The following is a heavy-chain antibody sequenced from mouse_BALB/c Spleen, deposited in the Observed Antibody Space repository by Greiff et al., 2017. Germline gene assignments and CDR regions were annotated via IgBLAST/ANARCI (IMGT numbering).Heavy chain of an antibody. Sequence: EVKLVESGGGLVKPGGSLKLSCAASGFTFSDYYMYWVRQTPEKRLEWVATISDGGSYTYYPDSVKGRFTISRDNAKNNLYLQMSSLKSEDTAMYYCARGGYYDYDVYYAMDYWGQGTSVTVSS. CDR2: ISDGGSYT. J-gene: IGHJ4*01. D-gene: IGHD2-4*01. CDR1: GFTFSDYY. V-gene: IGHV5-4*02. CDR3: ARGGYYDYDVYYAMDY.